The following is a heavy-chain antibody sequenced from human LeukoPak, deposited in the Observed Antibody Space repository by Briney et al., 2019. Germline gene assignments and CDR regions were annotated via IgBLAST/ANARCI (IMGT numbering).Heavy chain of an antibody. V-gene: IGHV4-59*01. CDR1: GGSISSYY. CDR2: IYYSGST. D-gene: IGHD6-13*01. Sequence: SETLSLTCTVSGGSISSYYWSWIRQPPGKGLEWIGYIYYSGSTNYNPSLKSRVTISVDTSKNQFSLKLSSVTAADTAVYYCASVSSSSRYYFDYWGQGTLVTVSS. J-gene: IGHJ4*02. CDR3: ASVSSSSRYYFDY.